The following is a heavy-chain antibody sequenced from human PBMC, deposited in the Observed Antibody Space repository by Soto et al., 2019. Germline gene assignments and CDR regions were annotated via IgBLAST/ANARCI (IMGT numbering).Heavy chain of an antibody. Sequence: SETLSLTCTVSGDSISSSTYYWGWIRQPPGKGLEWIGSVYYSGSTYHNPSLKSRVTISVDTSKNQFSLKLSSVTAADTAVYYCARVCVYYYMDVWGKGTTVTVSS. CDR1: GDSISSSTYY. CDR2: VYYSGST. J-gene: IGHJ6*03. CDR3: ARVCVYYYMDV. V-gene: IGHV4-39*01.